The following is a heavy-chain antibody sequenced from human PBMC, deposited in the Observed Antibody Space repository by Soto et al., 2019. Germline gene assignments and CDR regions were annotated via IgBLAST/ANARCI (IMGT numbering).Heavy chain of an antibody. CDR1: GFTFSSFG. Sequence: QVQLVESGGGVVQPGRSLRLSCAASGFTFSSFGFHWVRQAPGKGLEWVAVTSFDGNNKLYADSVKDRFLISRDNSKNTLYLQMNSLRPADTAVYYCGRDREQLVAPRGFYGMDVWGQGTTVTVSS. J-gene: IGHJ6*02. CDR2: TSFDGNNK. V-gene: IGHV3-30-3*01. D-gene: IGHD6-6*01. CDR3: GRDREQLVAPRGFYGMDV.